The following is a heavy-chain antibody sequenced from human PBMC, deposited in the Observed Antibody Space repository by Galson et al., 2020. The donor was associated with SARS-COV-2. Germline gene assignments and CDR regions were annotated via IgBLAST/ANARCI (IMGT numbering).Heavy chain of an antibody. D-gene: IGHD2-15*01. V-gene: IGHV4-4*07. CDR1: GGSFSNFY. CDR3: ATAGLRSRVASNYPDY. J-gene: IGHJ4*02. Sequence: ASETLSLTCTVSGGSFSNFYLSWIRQPAGKGLDWIWRIYTTGSSDYNPSLKRRVTTSADTSKRQFSLNVTSGTAADTAVDYCATAGLRSRVASNYPDYRGQVPLVTVSS. CDR2: IYTTGSS.